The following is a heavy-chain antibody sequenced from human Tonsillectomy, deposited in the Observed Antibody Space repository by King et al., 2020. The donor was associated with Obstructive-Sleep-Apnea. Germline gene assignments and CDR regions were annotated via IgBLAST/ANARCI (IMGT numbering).Heavy chain of an antibody. D-gene: IGHD6-13*01. CDR3: TRDNQRSSWTSDY. V-gene: IGHV3-49*03. CDR1: GFTFGDFA. Sequence: VLLVESGGGLVQPGRSLRLSCTTSGFTFGDFAMSWFRQAPGKGLEWVGFIRSKAYGGTTEYAASVKGRFTISRDDSKSIAYLQMNSLKTEDTAVYYCTRDNQRSSWTSDYWGQGTLVTVSS. CDR2: IRSKAYGGTT. J-gene: IGHJ4*02.